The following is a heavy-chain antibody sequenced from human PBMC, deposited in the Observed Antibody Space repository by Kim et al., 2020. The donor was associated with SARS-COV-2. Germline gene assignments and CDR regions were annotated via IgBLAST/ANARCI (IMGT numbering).Heavy chain of an antibody. D-gene: IGHD3-3*01. CDR1: GGSISSYY. Sequence: SETLSLTCTVSGGSISSYYWSWIRQPPGKGLEWIGYIYYSGSTNYNPSLKSRVTISVDTSKNQFSLKLSSVTAADTAVYYCARGLRFLEWLLDWYFDLWGRGTLVTVSS. CDR2: IYYSGST. CDR3: ARGLRFLEWLLDWYFDL. V-gene: IGHV4-59*13. J-gene: IGHJ2*01.